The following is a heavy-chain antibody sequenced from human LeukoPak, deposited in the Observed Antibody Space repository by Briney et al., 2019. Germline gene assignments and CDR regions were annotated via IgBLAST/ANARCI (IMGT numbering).Heavy chain of an antibody. D-gene: IGHD1-26*01. CDR2: IRGSGGST. V-gene: IGHV3-23*01. Sequence: GGSLRLSCAASEFSVSINFMSWVRRAPGKGLEWGSAIRGSGGSTYYADSVKGRFTISRDNSKNTLYLQMNSLRAEDTAVYYCAKLMRSGSYSTPDHDAFDIWGQGTMVTVSS. J-gene: IGHJ3*02. CDR3: AKLMRSGSYSTPDHDAFDI. CDR1: EFSVSINF.